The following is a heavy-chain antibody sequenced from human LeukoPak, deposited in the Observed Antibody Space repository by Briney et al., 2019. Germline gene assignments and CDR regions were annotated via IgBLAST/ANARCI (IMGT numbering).Heavy chain of an antibody. CDR3: ANFYLDN. V-gene: IGHV6-1*01. Sequence: SQTLSLTCAISGDTVSSNSAAWNWIRQSPSRGLEWLGRTYFRSKWYNDYTESVKGRISINPDTSKNQFSLQLNSVNPEDTAVYYCANFYLDNWSQGSLVTVSS. CDR1: GDTVSSNSAA. D-gene: IGHD2/OR15-2a*01. CDR2: TYFRSKWYN. J-gene: IGHJ4*02.